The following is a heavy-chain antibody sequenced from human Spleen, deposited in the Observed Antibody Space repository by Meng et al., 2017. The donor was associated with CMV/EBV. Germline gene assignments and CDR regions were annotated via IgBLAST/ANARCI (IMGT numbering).Heavy chain of an antibody. CDR1: GYHFTAYY. J-gene: IGHJ5*02. Sequence: ASVKVSCKASGYHFTAYYMHWVRQAPGQGLEWMGWIHPDSGATYYAQSFQGRIIMTRDRSLTTAYMELSSLRSDDTAVYYCARDWGIVIEPAAAYNWFDPWGQGTLVTVSS. CDR2: IHPDSGAT. CDR3: ARDWGIVIEPAAAYNWFDP. D-gene: IGHD2-2*01. V-gene: IGHV1-2*02.